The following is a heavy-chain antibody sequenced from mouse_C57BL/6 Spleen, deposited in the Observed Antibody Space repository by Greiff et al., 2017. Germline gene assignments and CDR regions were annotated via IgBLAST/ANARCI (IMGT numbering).Heavy chain of an antibody. CDR1: GYTFTSYW. J-gene: IGHJ2*01. V-gene: IGHV1-64*01. Sequence: QVQLQQPGAELVKPGASVKLSCKASGYTFTSYWMHWVKQRPGQGLEWIGMIHPNSGSTNYNEKFKSKATLTVDKSSSTAYMQLSSLTYEASAVYYGASRATVVATGGFYYFDYWGQGTTLTVSS. CDR3: ASRATVVATGGFYYFDY. D-gene: IGHD1-1*01. CDR2: IHPNSGST.